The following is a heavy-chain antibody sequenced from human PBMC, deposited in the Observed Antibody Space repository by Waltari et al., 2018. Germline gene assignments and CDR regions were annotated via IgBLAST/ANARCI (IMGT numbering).Heavy chain of an antibody. J-gene: IGHJ3*02. CDR2: IKQEGSEK. D-gene: IGHD7-27*01. CDR3: ARELGVDAFDI. CDR1: GFTFSSYW. Sequence: EVQLVESGGGLVQPGGSLRLSCAASGFTFSSYWMSWVRQAPGKGLEWVANIKQEGSEKYYVDSVKGRFTISRDNAKNSLYLQMNSLRAEDTAVYYCARELGVDAFDIWGQGTMVTVSS. V-gene: IGHV3-7*01.